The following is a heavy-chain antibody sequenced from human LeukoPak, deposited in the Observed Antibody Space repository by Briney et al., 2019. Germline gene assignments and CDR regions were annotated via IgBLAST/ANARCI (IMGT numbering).Heavy chain of an antibody. D-gene: IGHD3-10*01. CDR2: IFYSGST. CDR1: GGSISSADCY. J-gene: IGHJ4*02. Sequence: SETLSLTCTVSGGSISSADCYWSWIRQPPGKGLEWIGYIFYSGSTNYNPSLKSRVTISSDTSRSQFPLKVTSVTAADTAVYYCAKGTSASGSYSIDYWGQGTLVTVSS. CDR3: AKGTSASGSYSIDY. V-gene: IGHV4-30-4*01.